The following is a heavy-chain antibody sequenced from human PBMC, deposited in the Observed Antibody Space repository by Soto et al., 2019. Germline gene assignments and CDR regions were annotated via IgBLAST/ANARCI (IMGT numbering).Heavy chain of an antibody. CDR3: AKETVEYYFDY. CDR2: ISYDGSNK. V-gene: IGHV3-30*18. D-gene: IGHD3-3*01. CDR1: GFTFSIYG. J-gene: IGHJ4*02. Sequence: QVQLVESGGGVVQPGRSLRLSCAASGFTFSIYGMHWVRQAPGKGLEWVAVISYDGSNKYYADSVKGRFTISRDNSKNTLYLKMNSLGGEDTAVYYCAKETVEYYFDYWGQGTLVTVSS.